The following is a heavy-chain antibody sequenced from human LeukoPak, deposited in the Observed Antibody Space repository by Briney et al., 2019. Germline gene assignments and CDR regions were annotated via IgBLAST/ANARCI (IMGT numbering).Heavy chain of an antibody. CDR2: INPSGRST. CDR3: AKEGGQVPGPLVVAGTYYFDY. CDR1: GYTFTSNH. Sequence: ASVKVSCKASGYTFTSNHIHWVRQASGQGLEWMGIINPSGRSTNYAQKFQGRVTMTSDTSTSTVFMELSSLRSEDTAVYYCAKEGGQVPGPLVVAGTYYFDYWGQGTLVTVSS. D-gene: IGHD2-15*01. V-gene: IGHV1-46*01. J-gene: IGHJ4*02.